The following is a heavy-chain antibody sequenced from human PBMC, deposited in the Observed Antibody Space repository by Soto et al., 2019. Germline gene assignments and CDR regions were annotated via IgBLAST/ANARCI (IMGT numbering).Heavy chain of an antibody. J-gene: IGHJ4*02. V-gene: IGHV3-74*01. CDR2: ISSDGTTT. Sequence: DVQLVESGGGLVQPGSSLRLSCAASGFAFSSYWMHWLRQVPGKGLMWVSRISSDGTTTIYADSAKGRFTISRDNTKSTLSLQMNGLTAEDTAVYYCVRDTYDDYPLIDYWGQGTLVTVSS. CDR1: GFAFSSYW. D-gene: IGHD4-17*01. CDR3: VRDTYDDYPLIDY.